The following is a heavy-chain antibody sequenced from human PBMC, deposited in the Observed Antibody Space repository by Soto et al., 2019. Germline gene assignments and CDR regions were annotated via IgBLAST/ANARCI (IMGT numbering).Heavy chain of an antibody. CDR1: GYTFIGYY. V-gene: IGHV1-2*02. J-gene: IGHJ4*02. D-gene: IGHD6-13*01. CDR2: VNPHTGGT. CDR3: ARVMAYEQQLVPFDY. Sequence: QVQLVQSGAEVKKPGASVKASCKTSGYTFIGYYLNWVRQAPGQGLEWMGWVNPHTGGTHYAQKFDGRVTMTRDTSTYPAYMELSGLKFDDTATYFCARVMAYEQQLVPFDYWGQGTLVTVSS.